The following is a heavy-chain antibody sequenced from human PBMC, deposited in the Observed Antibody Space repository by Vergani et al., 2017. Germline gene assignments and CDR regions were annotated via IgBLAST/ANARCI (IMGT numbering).Heavy chain of an antibody. Sequence: QMQLQESGPGLVKASETLSLTCTVSGDSIISRSYYWGWIRQPPGKGLEWIGSIYNSGNGDSSSSLKSRVTISADTSKNQFSLRLTSVTAADPAVYYCASGKYYSDSTSHFRGGYFDVWGRGTLVTVPS. J-gene: IGHJ2*01. CDR2: IYNSGNG. V-gene: IGHV4-39*01. CDR1: GDSIISRSYY. CDR3: ASGKYYSDSTSHFRGGYFDV. D-gene: IGHD3-16*01.